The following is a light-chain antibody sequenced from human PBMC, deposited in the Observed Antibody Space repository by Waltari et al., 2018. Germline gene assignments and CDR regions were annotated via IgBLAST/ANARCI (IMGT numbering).Light chain of an antibody. CDR2: GDH. V-gene: IGLV1-51*02. CDR1: TSNIGDNY. CDR3: GTWDNTLSPV. Sequence: QSVLTQPPSVSAAPGQKVTISCSGSTSNIGDNYVSWYQQFPGAAPKVLIYGDHKLTTGTPDRFSASKSGTSATLDITGLQTGDEADYFCGTWDNTLSPVFGGGTTVTVL. J-gene: IGLJ2*01.